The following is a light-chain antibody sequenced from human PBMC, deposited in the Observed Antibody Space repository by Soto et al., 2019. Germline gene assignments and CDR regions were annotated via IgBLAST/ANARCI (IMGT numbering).Light chain of an antibody. CDR2: LGS. J-gene: IGKJ2*01. CDR3: MQGLRPPYT. V-gene: IGKV2-28*01. Sequence: EIVMTQSPLSLPVTPGEPASISCRSSQSLLHSNGYNYLDWYLQKPGQSPQLLIQLGSNRASGVPDRFSGSGSGTDFTLKTSRVEAEDVGIYYCMQGLRPPYTFGQGTKLEIK. CDR1: QSLLHSNGYNY.